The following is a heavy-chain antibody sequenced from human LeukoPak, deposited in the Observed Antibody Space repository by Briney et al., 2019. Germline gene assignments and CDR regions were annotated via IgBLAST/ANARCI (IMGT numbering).Heavy chain of an antibody. CDR1: FTNYW. CDR2: IYPDDSDT. V-gene: IGHV5-51*01. D-gene: IGHD3-10*01. Sequence: GESLKISCRSSFTNYWIGWVRQMPGKGLEWMGIIYPDDSDTRYSPSFQGQVTISADKPISTAYLQWSSLKASDTAIYYCARHPPYYRGSRWFDPWGQGTLVTVSS. CDR3: ARHPPYYRGSRWFDP. J-gene: IGHJ5*02.